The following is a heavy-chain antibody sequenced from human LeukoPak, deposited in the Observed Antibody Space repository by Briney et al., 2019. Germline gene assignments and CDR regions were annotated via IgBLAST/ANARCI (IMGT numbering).Heavy chain of an antibody. J-gene: IGHJ4*02. Sequence: GGSLRLSCAASGFTFDDYAMHWVRQAPGKGLERLSIISYNSGFIDYADSVKGRFTISRDNARNSLYLQLNSLRAEDTAFYFCAKVRGTFTSGFYFDHWGQGTLVTVSA. V-gene: IGHV3-9*01. CDR1: GFTFDDYA. CDR3: AKVRGTFTSGFYFDH. D-gene: IGHD3-22*01. CDR2: ISYNSGFI.